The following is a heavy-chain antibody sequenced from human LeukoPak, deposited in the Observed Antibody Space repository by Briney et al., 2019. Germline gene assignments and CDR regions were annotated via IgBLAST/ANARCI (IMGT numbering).Heavy chain of an antibody. D-gene: IGHD5-18*01. V-gene: IGHV4-34*01. CDR3: ASRASGYSYGPASFDY. Sequence: PSETLSLTCAVYGGSFSGYYWSWIRQPPGKGLEWIGEINHSGSTNYNPSLKSRVTISVDTSKNQFSLKLSSVTAADTAVYYCASRASGYSYGPASFDYWGQGTLVTVSS. CDR2: INHSGST. J-gene: IGHJ4*02. CDR1: GGSFSGYY.